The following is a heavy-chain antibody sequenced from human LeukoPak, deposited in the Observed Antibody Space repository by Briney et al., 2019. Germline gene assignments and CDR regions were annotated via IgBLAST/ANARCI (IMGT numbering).Heavy chain of an antibody. V-gene: IGHV4-59*01. J-gene: IGHJ6*02. CDR3: ARSYGVAGGYFDWSNYGMDV. D-gene: IGHD3-9*01. CDR1: GGSISSYY. CDR2: SYYSGST. Sequence: SETLSLTCTVSGGSISSYYWSWIRQPPGKGLEWIGYSYYSGSTNYNPSLKSRVTISVDTSKNQFSLKLSSVTAADTAVYYCARSYGVAGGYFDWSNYGMDVWGQGTTVTVSS.